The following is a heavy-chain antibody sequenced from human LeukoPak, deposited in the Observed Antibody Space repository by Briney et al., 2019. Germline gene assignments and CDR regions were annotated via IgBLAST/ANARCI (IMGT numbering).Heavy chain of an antibody. CDR2: INHSGST. V-gene: IGHV4-34*01. D-gene: IGHD3-10*01. CDR3: ARFPYYYGSGSYYPYYFDY. CDR1: GGSFSGYY. J-gene: IGHJ4*02. Sequence: PSETLSLTCAVYGGSFSGYYWSWIRQPPGKGLEWIGEINHSGSTSYNPSLKSRVTISVDTSKNQFSLKLSSVTAADTAVYYCARFPYYYGSGSYYPYYFDYWGQGTLVTVSS.